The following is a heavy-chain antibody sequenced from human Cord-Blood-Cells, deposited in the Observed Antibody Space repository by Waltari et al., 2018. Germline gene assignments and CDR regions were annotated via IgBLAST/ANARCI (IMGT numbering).Heavy chain of an antibody. D-gene: IGHD5-18*01. J-gene: IGHJ4*02. CDR1: GFTFSSYA. Sequence: QVQLVESGGGVVQPGRSLRLSCAASGFTFSSYAMHWVRQAPGKGLEWVAVISYDGSNKYYADSVKGRFTISRDNSKNTLYLQMNSLRAEDTAVYYCARDSGYSYGPFDYWGQGTLVTVSS. CDR3: ARDSGYSYGPFDY. CDR2: ISYDGSNK. V-gene: IGHV3-30-3*01.